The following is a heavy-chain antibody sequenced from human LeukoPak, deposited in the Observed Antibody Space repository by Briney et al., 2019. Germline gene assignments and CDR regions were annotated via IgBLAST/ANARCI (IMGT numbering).Heavy chain of an antibody. CDR2: ISSSGSTI. Sequence: GGSLRLSCAGSGFTFSSYEMNWVRQAPGKGLEWVSYISSSGSTIYYADSVKGRFTISRDNAKNSLYLQMNSLRAEDTAVYYCARSMITFGGVIVPFDYWGRGTLVTVSS. CDR3: ARSMITFGGVIVPFDY. J-gene: IGHJ4*02. V-gene: IGHV3-48*03. D-gene: IGHD3-16*02. CDR1: GFTFSSYE.